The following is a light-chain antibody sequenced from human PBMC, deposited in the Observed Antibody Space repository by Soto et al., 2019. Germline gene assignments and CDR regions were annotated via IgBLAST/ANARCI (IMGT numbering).Light chain of an antibody. Sequence: EIVMTQSPATLSVSPGERATHSCRASQSIYSNLAWYQHKPAQAPRLLIYGASTRATGIPARFSGSESGTVFSLTISSLQSEDFAVYYCQQYNKWQITFGQGTRREIK. CDR1: QSIYSN. V-gene: IGKV3-15*01. CDR3: QQYNKWQIT. CDR2: GAS. J-gene: IGKJ5*01.